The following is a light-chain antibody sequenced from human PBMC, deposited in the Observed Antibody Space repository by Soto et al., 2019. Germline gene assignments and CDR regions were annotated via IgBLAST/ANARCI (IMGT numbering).Light chain of an antibody. J-gene: IGKJ4*01. Sequence: EIVLTQSPGTLPLSPGERATLSCRASQSVSSSFLAWYQLKPGQVPRLLIYGASSRATGIPDRFSGSGSGTDFTLTISRLEPEDFAVYYCQQYGSSPPLTFGGGTKVEIK. V-gene: IGKV3-20*01. CDR1: QSVSSSF. CDR2: GAS. CDR3: QQYGSSPPLT.